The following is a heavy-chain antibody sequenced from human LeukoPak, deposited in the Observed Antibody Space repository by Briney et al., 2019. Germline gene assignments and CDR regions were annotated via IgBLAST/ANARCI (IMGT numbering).Heavy chain of an antibody. CDR3: ARPQYYDFWSGYSPMGAFDI. V-gene: IGHV5-51*01. CDR1: GYSFTSYW. D-gene: IGHD3-3*01. CDR2: IYPGDSDT. Sequence: GESLKISCKGSGYSFTSYWIGWVRQMPGKGLEWMGIIYPGDSDTRYSPSFQGQVTISADKSISTAYLQWSSLMASDTAMYYCARPQYYDFWSGYSPMGAFDIWGQGTMVTVSS. J-gene: IGHJ3*02.